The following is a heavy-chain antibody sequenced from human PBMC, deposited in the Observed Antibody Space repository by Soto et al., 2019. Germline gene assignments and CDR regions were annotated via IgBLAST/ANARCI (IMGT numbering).Heavy chain of an antibody. V-gene: IGHV1-69*13. D-gene: IGHD5-18*01. CDR1: GGTFSSYA. CDR3: ARVRTAMVTFYYGMDV. CDR2: IIPIFGTA. J-gene: IGHJ6*02. Sequence: SVKVSCKASGGTFSSYAISWVRQAPGQGLEWMGGIIPIFGTANYAQKFQGRVTITADESTSTAYMELSSLRSGDTAVYYCARVRTAMVTFYYGMDVWGQGTTVTISS.